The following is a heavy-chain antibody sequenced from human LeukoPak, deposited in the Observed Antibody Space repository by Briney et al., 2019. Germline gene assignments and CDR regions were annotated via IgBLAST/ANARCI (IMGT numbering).Heavy chain of an antibody. J-gene: IGHJ4*02. CDR1: GGSISSGSYY. CDR2: IYTSGST. CDR3: ARNAIAVAGIDY. D-gene: IGHD6-19*01. V-gene: IGHV4-61*02. Sequence: SETLSLACTVSGGSISSGSYYWSWIRQPAGKGLEWIGRIYTSGSTNYNPSLKSRVTISVDTSKNQFSLKLSSVTAADTAVYYCARNAIAVAGIDYWGQGTLVTVSS.